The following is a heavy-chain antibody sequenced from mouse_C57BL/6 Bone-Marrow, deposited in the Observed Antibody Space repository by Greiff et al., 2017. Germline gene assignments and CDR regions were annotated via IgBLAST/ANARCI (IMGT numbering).Heavy chain of an antibody. J-gene: IGHJ2*01. Sequence: QVQLQQPGAELVKPGASVKLSCKASGYTFTSYWMHWVKQRPGPGLEWLGMIHPNSGSTNYNEKFKSKATLTVDKSSSTAYMQLSSLTSEDSAVYYCARSHYSNYFDYWGQGTTLTVSS. CDR3: ARSHYSNYFDY. CDR1: GYTFTSYW. CDR2: IHPNSGST. V-gene: IGHV1-64*01. D-gene: IGHD2-5*01.